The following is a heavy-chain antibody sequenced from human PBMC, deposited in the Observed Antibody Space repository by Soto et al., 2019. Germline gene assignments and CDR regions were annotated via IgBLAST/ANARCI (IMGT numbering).Heavy chain of an antibody. CDR2: IHYSGST. CDR1: GGSISSYY. V-gene: IGHV4-59*01. J-gene: IGHJ6*02. CDR3: ARARYQLLHPYYYGMDV. D-gene: IGHD2-2*01. Sequence: QVQLQESGPGLVKPSETLSLTCTVSGGSISSYYWSWIRQSPGKGLEWIGYIHYSGSTKSNPSLNGRVTISVDTSRNQVSLKLSSVTAADSAVYFCARARYQLLHPYYYGMDVWGQGTTVTVSS.